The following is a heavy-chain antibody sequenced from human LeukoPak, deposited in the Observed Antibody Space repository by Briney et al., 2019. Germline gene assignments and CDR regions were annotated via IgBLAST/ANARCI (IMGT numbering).Heavy chain of an antibody. CDR2: IYPGDSDT. Sequence: GESLKISRKGSGYIFTSYWIGWVRQMPGKGLEWMGIIYPGDSDTRYSPSFQGQVTISADKSISTAYLQWSSLKASDTAMYYCARLYDSSGYYRDDYYYYGMDVWGQGTTVTVSS. CDR1: GYIFTSYW. J-gene: IGHJ6*02. CDR3: ARLYDSSGYYRDDYYYYGMDV. V-gene: IGHV5-51*01. D-gene: IGHD3-22*01.